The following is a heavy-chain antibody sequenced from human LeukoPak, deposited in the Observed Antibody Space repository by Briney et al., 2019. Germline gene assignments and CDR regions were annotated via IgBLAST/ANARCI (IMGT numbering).Heavy chain of an antibody. Sequence: GESLKISCKSSGYSFTSYWIGWVRQMPGKGLEWMGIMYPGDSDIRYSPSFQGQVTISADKSISTAYLQWSSLKASDTAMYYCASGTAATTGKCDYWGQGTLVTVSS. CDR3: ASGTAATTGKCDY. D-gene: IGHD1-26*01. J-gene: IGHJ4*02. V-gene: IGHV5-51*01. CDR2: MYPGDSDI. CDR1: GYSFTSYW.